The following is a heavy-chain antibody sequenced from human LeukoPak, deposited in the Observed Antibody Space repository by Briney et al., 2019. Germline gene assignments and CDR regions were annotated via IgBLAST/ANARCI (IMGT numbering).Heavy chain of an antibody. CDR1: GGSISSGGYS. D-gene: IGHD3-22*01. Sequence: SETLSLTCAVCGGSISSGGYSWSWIRQPPGKGLEWIGYIYHSGSTYYNPSLKSRVTISVDRSKNQFSLKLSSVTAADTAVYYCARAEDYDSSAPLAFDIWGPGTMVTVSS. V-gene: IGHV4-30-2*01. CDR2: IYHSGST. J-gene: IGHJ3*02. CDR3: ARAEDYDSSAPLAFDI.